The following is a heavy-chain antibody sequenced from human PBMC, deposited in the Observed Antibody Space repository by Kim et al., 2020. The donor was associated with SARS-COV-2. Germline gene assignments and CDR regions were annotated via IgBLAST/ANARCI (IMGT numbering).Heavy chain of an antibody. CDR1: GGPMTSTSYF. J-gene: IGHJ6*03. Sequence: SETLSLTCTVSGGPMTSTSYFWGRIRQPPGKGLEWRGSISDSAVTHYNPFIWSRVITTVDTSKNQFALNMSPVTAEDTVTYYCAGGILVSSLDMD. D-gene: IGHD3-3*02. CDR3: AGGILVSSLDMD. V-gene: IGHV4-39*01. CDR2: ISDSAVT.